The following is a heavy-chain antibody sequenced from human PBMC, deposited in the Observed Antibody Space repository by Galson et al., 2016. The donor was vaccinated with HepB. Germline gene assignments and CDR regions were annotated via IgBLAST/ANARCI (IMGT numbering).Heavy chain of an antibody. V-gene: IGHV3-30*18. Sequence: SLRLSCAASGFTLSSFGMHWVRQAPGKGLEWVAVMSNDGSNAYYADSVKGRFTISKDSSETTVFLQMNRLRSEDSGVYYCAKDEYTTGFYLFDSWGLGTLVTASS. D-gene: IGHD2/OR15-2a*01. J-gene: IGHJ4*02. CDR2: MSNDGSNA. CDR1: GFTLSSFG. CDR3: AKDEYTTGFYLFDS.